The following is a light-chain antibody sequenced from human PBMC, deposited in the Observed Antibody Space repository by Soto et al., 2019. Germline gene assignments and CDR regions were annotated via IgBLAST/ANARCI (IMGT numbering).Light chain of an antibody. V-gene: IGLV2-14*01. CDR1: SSDIGDYNY. CDR2: EVS. Sequence: QSALTQPASVSGSPGQSITISCTGTSSDIGDYNYVSWYQHHPGKAPKLMIYEVSSRPSGVSDRFSGSKSGNTASLTISGLQAEDEADYYCNSYTGSSTWVFGGGTKLTV. J-gene: IGLJ3*02. CDR3: NSYTGSSTWV.